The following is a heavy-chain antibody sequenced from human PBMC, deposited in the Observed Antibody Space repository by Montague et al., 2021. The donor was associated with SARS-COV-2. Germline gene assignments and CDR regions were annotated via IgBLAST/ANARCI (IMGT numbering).Heavy chain of an antibody. V-gene: IGHV2-5*02. J-gene: IGHJ4*02. CDR3: AHRLARHYDINGHLWCPFDC. Sequence: PELVKPTQTLTLTCTFSGFSLSTSGVGVGWIRQPPGKALEWLALIYWDDDKRYSPSLKTRLTITKDTSKNQVVLTMTNMDPVDTGTYYCAHRLARHYDINGHLWCPFDCGGQGTRVTVSS. CDR1: GFSLSTSGVG. CDR2: IYWDDDK. D-gene: IGHD3-22*01.